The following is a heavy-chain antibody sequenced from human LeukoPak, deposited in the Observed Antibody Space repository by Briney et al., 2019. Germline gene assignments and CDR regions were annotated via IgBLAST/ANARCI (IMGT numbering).Heavy chain of an antibody. CDR3: ARAFPSGIHIANWFDP. J-gene: IGHJ5*02. Sequence: ASVKVSCKPSGYTFNTYGISWVRQAPGQGLEWMGWISTYNDNTNTNYAQKLQGRVTMTTDTSTSTAYMELRSLRSDDTAVYYCARAFPSGIHIANWFDPWGQGTLVTVSS. CDR1: GYTFNTYG. CDR2: ISTYNDNTNT. V-gene: IGHV1-18*01. D-gene: IGHD3-10*01.